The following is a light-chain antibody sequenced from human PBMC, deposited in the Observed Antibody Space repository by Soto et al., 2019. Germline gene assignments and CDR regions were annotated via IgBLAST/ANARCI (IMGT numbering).Light chain of an antibody. CDR1: RSVSSY. V-gene: IGKV3-11*01. Sequence: EIVLTQSPATLSLSPGERATLSCRASRSVSSYLAWYQQKPGQAPRLLIYDASNRATGIPARFSGSGSGTDFTLTISSLEPEDFAVFYCQQYGISEIIFGQGTRLEIK. CDR2: DAS. CDR3: QQYGISEII. J-gene: IGKJ5*01.